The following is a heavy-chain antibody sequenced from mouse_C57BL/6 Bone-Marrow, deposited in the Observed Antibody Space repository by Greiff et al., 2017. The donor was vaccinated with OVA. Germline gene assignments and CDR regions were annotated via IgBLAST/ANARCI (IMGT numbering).Heavy chain of an antibody. V-gene: IGHV5-12*01. D-gene: IGHD2-3*01. CDR1: GFTFSDYY. Sequence: VQLKESGGGLVQPGGSLKLSCAASGFTFSDYYMYWVRQTPEKRLEWVAYISNGGGSTYYPDTVKGRFTISRDNAKNTLYLQMSRLKSEDTAMYYCARQNYDGYFLFAYWGQGTLVTVSA. CDR2: ISNGGGST. CDR3: ARQNYDGYFLFAY. J-gene: IGHJ3*01.